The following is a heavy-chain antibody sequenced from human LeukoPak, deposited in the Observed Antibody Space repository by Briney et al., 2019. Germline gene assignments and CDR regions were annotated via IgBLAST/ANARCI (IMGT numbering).Heavy chain of an antibody. CDR2: IRSKAYGGTT. J-gene: IGHJ3*02. Sequence: GGSLRLSCTASGFTFGDYAMSWVRQAPGKGLEWVGFIRSKAYGGTTEYAASVKGRFSISRDDSKNTLYLQMNSLKTEDTAVYYCNTDSTVTTEGYVFDIWGQGTMVTVSS. CDR3: NTDSTVTTEGYVFDI. CDR1: GFTFGDYA. V-gene: IGHV3-49*04. D-gene: IGHD4-17*01.